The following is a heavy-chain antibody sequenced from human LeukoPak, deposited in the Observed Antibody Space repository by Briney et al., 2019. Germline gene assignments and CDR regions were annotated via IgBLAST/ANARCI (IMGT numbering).Heavy chain of an antibody. CDR3: ARALSNYYGMDV. CDR1: GLTFSSHW. J-gene: IGHJ6*02. D-gene: IGHD3-10*01. V-gene: IGHV3-74*01. Sequence: QTGGSLRLSCAASGLTFSSHWMHWVRQAPGKGLVWVSRITNDGSSTTYADSVKGRFTISRDNAKNMLYLQVNSLRPEDTAVYYCARALSNYYGMDVWGQGTTVTVSS. CDR2: ITNDGSST.